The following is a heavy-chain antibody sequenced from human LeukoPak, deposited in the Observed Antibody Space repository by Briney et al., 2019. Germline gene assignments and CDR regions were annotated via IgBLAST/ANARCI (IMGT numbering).Heavy chain of an antibody. V-gene: IGHV3-30*02. CDR1: GFTFRDHG. CDR2: ILYDGSNK. J-gene: IGHJ4*02. D-gene: IGHD3-22*01. CDR3: AKTIDKGSGYYMDY. Sequence: TGGSLRLSCAASGFTFRDHGMHWVRQAPGKGLEWVTFILYDGSNKYYTDSVKGRFTISRDNSKNTLYLQMNSLKPDDTAVYYCAKTIDKGSGYYMDYWGQGTLVSVSS.